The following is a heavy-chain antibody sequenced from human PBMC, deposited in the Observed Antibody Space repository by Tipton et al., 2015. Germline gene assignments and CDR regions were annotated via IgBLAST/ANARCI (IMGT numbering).Heavy chain of an antibody. D-gene: IGHD5-18*01. CDR2: IYYSGST. Sequence: TLSLTCTVSVGSISAYYWSWIRQPPGKGLEWIGYIYYSGSTNYNPSLKSRVTISVDTAKNQFSLKVNSMTAADTAVYYCASGYRYGEVGRHWGQGTLVTVPS. V-gene: IGHV4-59*01. J-gene: IGHJ4*02. CDR1: VGSISAYY. CDR3: ASGYRYGEVGRH.